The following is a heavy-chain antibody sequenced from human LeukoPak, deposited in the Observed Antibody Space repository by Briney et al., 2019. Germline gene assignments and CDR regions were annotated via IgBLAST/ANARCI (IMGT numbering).Heavy chain of an antibody. CDR2: INHGGST. CDR3: ARGAVLRYFDWLPSGGAFDI. D-gene: IGHD3-9*01. CDR1: GGSFSGYY. Sequence: SETLSLTCAVYGGSFSGYYWSWIRQPPGKGLEWIGEINHGGSTNYNPSLKSRVTISVDTSKNQFSLKLSSVTAADTAVYYCARGAVLRYFDWLPSGGAFDIWGQGTMVTVSS. J-gene: IGHJ3*02. V-gene: IGHV4-34*01.